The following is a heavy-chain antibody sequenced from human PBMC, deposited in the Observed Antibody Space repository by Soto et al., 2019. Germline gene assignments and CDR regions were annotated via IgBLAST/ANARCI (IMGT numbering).Heavy chain of an antibody. J-gene: IGHJ3*02. CDR3: ARIPGYSSSWFSDAFDI. CDR2: IDWDDDK. Sequence: SGPTLVNPTQTLTLTCTFSGFSLSASGMCVSWIRQPPGKALEWLACIDWDDDKYYSTSLKTRLTISKDTSKNQVVLTMTNMDPVDTATYYCARIPGYSSSWFSDAFDIWGQGTMVTVSS. CDR1: GFSLSASGMC. V-gene: IGHV2-70*11. D-gene: IGHD6-13*01.